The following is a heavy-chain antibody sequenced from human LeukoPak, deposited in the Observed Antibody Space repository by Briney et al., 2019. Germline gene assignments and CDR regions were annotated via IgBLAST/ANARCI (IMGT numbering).Heavy chain of an antibody. V-gene: IGHV1-8*01. J-gene: IGHJ4*02. CDR3: ARLSQTPDYYTLGGYYYLGY. Sequence: ASVKVSCKDSGYTFTSYDINWVREAAGHGLEWMGWMNPNTGRTGYAQKFQGRITMTRDTSINTAYMELTNLRSEDTAIYYCARLSQTPDYYTLGGYYYLGYWGQGTPVTVSS. D-gene: IGHD3-10*01. CDR1: GYTFTSYD. CDR2: MNPNTGRT.